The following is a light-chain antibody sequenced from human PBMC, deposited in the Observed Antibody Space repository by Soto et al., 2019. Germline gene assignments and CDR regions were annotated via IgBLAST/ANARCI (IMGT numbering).Light chain of an antibody. CDR2: KAS. J-gene: IGKJ4*01. V-gene: IGKV1-5*03. CDR3: QQYDSYPLT. CDR1: QSVSSW. Sequence: DIQMTQSPSTLSASVGDRVTITCRASQSVSSWLAWYQQKPGKAPNLLIYKASSLESGVPSRFSDSGSGTEFTHTISSLQPDDFATYYCQQYDSYPLTFGGGTKVEIK.